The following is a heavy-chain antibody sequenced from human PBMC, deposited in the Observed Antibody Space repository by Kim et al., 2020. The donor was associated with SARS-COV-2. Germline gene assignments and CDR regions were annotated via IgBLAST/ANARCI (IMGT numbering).Heavy chain of an antibody. D-gene: IGHD5-12*01. J-gene: IGHJ5*02. CDR1: GYTFTSYG. CDR2: ISAYNGNT. CDR3: ARGQVATLGRLHWFDP. V-gene: IGHV1-18*01. Sequence: ASVKVSCKASGYTFTSYGISWVRQAPGQGLEWMGWISAYNGNTNYAQKLQGRVTMTTDTSTSTAYLELRSLRSDDTAVYYCARGQVATLGRLHWFDPWGQGTLVTVSS.